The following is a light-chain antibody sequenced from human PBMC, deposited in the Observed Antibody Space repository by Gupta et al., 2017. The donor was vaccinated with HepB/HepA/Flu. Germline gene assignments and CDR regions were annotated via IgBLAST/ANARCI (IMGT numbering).Light chain of an antibody. J-gene: IGLJ3*02. V-gene: IGLV1-44*01. CDR1: SVNIGSNT. CDR2: SNT. CDR3: TTWDDSLSGRL. Sequence: QSVLTQPPSASGAPGPRVTISCSGSSVNIGSNTVNWEQHFPGTAPKLLIHSNTQRPSGVPARFSGSKSGTSASLVICGLQSEDEADYYCTTWDDSLSGRLFGGGTKLTVL.